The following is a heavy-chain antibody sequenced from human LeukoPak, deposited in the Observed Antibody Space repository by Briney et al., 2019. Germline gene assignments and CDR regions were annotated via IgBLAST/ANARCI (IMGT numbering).Heavy chain of an antibody. J-gene: IGHJ3*02. V-gene: IGHV3-48*03. CDR1: GFTFSACE. CDR2: ISRSGSTR. Sequence: PGGSLRLSCAISGFTFSACELTWVRQAPGKGLEWVSYISRSGSTRYYADSVKGRFTISRDNAKNSLYLQMNSLRAEDTDVYYCARVATMVRVPLDALDIWGQGTMVSVSS. D-gene: IGHD3-10*01. CDR3: ARVATMVRVPLDALDI.